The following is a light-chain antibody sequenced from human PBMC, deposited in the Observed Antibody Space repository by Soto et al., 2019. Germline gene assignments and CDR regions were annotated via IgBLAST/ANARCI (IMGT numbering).Light chain of an antibody. J-gene: IGKJ3*01. CDR3: QQYQSLPFT. CDR1: QDISDY. V-gene: IGKV1-33*01. CDR2: DAS. Sequence: DIQMTQSPSSLSASVGDRVTITCQASQDISDYLNWYHQKPGKAPKFLIYDASYLATGVPSRFSGSGSGTDFTFTISSLQPEDFGTYYCQQYQSLPFTFGPGTTVDI.